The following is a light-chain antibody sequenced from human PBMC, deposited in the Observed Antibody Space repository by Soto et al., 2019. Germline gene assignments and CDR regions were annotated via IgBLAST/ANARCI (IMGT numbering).Light chain of an antibody. CDR3: HQHSGYSPYT. Sequence: DVQTTECPSIISAAIGDRVTITCRASQSITNYLDWYQHRPGKAPKLLIYTASTFETGVPSRFSGSGSGTEFTLTISSLQPDDFATYYCHQHSGYSPYTFGQGTRLEIK. J-gene: IGKJ2*01. CDR2: TAS. CDR1: QSITNY. V-gene: IGKV1-5*03.